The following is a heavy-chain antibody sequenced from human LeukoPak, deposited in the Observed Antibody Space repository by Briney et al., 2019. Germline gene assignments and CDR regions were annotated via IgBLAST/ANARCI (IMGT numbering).Heavy chain of an antibody. D-gene: IGHD3-16*01. V-gene: IGHV1-69*01. J-gene: IGHJ4*02. CDR2: IIPIFGTA. CDR1: GGTFSSYA. Sequence: GSSVKVSCKASGGTFSSYAISWVRQAPGQGLEWVGGIIPIFGTANYAQKFQGRATITADESTSTAYMELSSLRSEDTAVYYCASPDGGSSSVPGRDRFDYWGQGTLVTVSS. CDR3: ASPDGGSSSVPGRDRFDY.